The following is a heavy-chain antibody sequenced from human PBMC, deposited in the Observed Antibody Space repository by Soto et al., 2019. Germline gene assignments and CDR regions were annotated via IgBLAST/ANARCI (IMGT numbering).Heavy chain of an antibody. CDR3: AKDRRYCSGGSCYAGYYYFGMDV. Sequence: PGGSLRLSCAASGFTFSSYAMSWVRQAPGKGLEWVSAISGSGGSTYYADSVKGRFTISRDNSKNTLYLQMNSLRAEDTAVYYCAKDRRYCSGGSCYAGYYYFGMDVWGQGTTVTVSS. J-gene: IGHJ6*02. D-gene: IGHD2-15*01. CDR2: ISGSGGST. V-gene: IGHV3-23*01. CDR1: GFTFSSYA.